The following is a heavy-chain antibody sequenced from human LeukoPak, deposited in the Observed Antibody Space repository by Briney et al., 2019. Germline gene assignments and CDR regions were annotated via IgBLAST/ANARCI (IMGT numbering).Heavy chain of an antibody. J-gene: IGHJ5*02. V-gene: IGHV3-30*02. CDR1: GFTFSDYY. Sequence: GRSLRLSCAASGFTFSDYYMSWIRQAPGKGLEWVAFIRYDGSNKYYADSVKGRFTISRDNSKNTLYLQMNSLRAEDTAVYYCAKFRFGEGRPNNWFDPWGQGTLVTVSS. D-gene: IGHD3-16*01. CDR3: AKFRFGEGRPNNWFDP. CDR2: IRYDGSNK.